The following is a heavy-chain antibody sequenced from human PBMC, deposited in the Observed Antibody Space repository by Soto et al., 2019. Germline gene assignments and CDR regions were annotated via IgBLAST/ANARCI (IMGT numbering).Heavy chain of an antibody. CDR2: IGGRGNSA. J-gene: IGHJ3*01. V-gene: IGHV3-23*01. Sequence: LKLCCAASGFILTNYAMNWVRQAPGKGLEWVSVIGGRGNSAYYADSVQGRFTISRDNSKNTLSLQMSSLTADDTAIYYCVREGRGCFDFWGRGTMVTVSS. D-gene: IGHD6-19*01. CDR1: GFILTNYA. CDR3: VREGRGCFDF.